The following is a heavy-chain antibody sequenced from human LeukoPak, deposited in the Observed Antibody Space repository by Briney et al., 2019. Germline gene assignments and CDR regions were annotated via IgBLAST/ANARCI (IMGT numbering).Heavy chain of an antibody. J-gene: IGHJ6*03. CDR2: IIPIFGTA. V-gene: IGHV1-69*05. CDR1: GGTFSSYA. D-gene: IGHD3-10*01. Sequence: ASVKVSCKASGGTFSSYAISWVRQAPGQGLEWMGGIIPIFGTANYVQKFQGRVTITTDESTSTAYMELSSLRSEDTAVYYCARGPGTAMVRGNYMDVWGKGTTVTVSS. CDR3: ARGPGTAMVRGNYMDV.